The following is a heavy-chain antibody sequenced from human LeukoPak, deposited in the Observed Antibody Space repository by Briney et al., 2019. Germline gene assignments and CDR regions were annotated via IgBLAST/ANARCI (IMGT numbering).Heavy chain of an antibody. V-gene: IGHV3-21*01. CDR2: ISSSSSYI. D-gene: IGHD1-7*01. CDR1: GFTFSSYS. J-gene: IGHJ4*02. Sequence: GGSLRLSCAASGFTFSSYSMNWVRQAPGKGLEWVSSISSSSSYIYYADSVKGRFTISRDNAKNSLYLQMNSLRAEDTAVYYCARMNYVSSGWGAPFDYWGQGTLVTVSS. CDR3: ARMNYVSSGWGAPFDY.